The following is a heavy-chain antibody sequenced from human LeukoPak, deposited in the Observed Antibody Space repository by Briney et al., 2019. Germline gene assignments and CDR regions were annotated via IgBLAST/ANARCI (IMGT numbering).Heavy chain of an antibody. V-gene: IGHV3-23*01. J-gene: IGHJ4*02. Sequence: PGGSLRLSCAVSGFTFSSYAMSWVRQAPGKGLEWVSAISGSGGSTNYADSVKGRFTVSRDNFKNTLYLQMNSLRAEDTAVYYCAKDPGPMTTVVTPTDYWGQGTLVTVSS. D-gene: IGHD4-23*01. CDR2: ISGSGGST. CDR1: GFTFSSYA. CDR3: AKDPGPMTTVVTPTDY.